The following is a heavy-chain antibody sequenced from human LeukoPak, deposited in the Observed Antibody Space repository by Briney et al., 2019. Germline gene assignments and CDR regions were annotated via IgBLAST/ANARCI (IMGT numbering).Heavy chain of an antibody. CDR3: ARSKGIVVPHY. CDR1: GFTFSSYE. J-gene: IGHJ4*02. Sequence: GGSLRLSCAASGFTFSSYEMNWVRQAPGKGLEWVSYISSSGSTIYYADSVKGRFTISRDNAKNSLYLQMNSLRAEDTAVYYCARSKGIVVPHYWGQGTLVTVSS. D-gene: IGHD2-2*01. CDR2: ISSSGSTI. V-gene: IGHV3-48*03.